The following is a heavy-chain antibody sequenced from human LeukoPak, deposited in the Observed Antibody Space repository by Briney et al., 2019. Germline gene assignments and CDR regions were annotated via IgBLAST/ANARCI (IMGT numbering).Heavy chain of an antibody. J-gene: IGHJ4*02. CDR2: IKSKIDGGAI. Sequence: GGSLRLSCGASGFTFSNAWMNWVRQAPGKGLEWVGRIKSKIDGGAIDYAAPVKGRFTISRDDSKNTVYLEMNSLKAEDTAVYYCAKRVIIRYYFDSWGQGTLVTVSS. CDR1: GFTFSNAW. D-gene: IGHD3-22*01. V-gene: IGHV3-15*07. CDR3: AKRVIIRYYFDS.